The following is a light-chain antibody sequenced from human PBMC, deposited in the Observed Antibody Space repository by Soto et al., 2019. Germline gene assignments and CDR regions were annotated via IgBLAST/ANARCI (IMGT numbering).Light chain of an antibody. CDR1: QDISSW. CDR3: QQADSFPFT. V-gene: IGKV1-12*02. J-gene: IGKJ3*01. Sequence: DIQMTQSPSSVSASVGDRVTITCRASQDISSWLAWYQQKPGKGPKLLISAASRLQSGVPSRFSGSGSGTDFTLTISSLQPEDFATYYCQQADSFPFTFGPGTKVDVK. CDR2: AAS.